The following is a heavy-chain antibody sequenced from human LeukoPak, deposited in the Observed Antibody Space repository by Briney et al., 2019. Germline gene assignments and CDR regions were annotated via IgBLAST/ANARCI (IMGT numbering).Heavy chain of an antibody. CDR2: IFSSGTT. V-gene: IGHV4-59*12. CDR3: ARGSSWYHWFDP. CDR1: GGSISSYY. Sequence: SETLSLTCTVSGGSISSYYWNWVRQPPGKGLEWIGYIFSSGTTNYNPSLKSRVTISVDTSKNQFSLKLSSVTAADTAVYYCARGSSWYHWFDPWGQGTLVTVSS. D-gene: IGHD6-13*01. J-gene: IGHJ5*02.